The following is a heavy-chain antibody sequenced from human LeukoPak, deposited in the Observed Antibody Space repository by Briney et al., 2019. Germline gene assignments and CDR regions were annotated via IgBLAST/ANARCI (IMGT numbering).Heavy chain of an antibody. J-gene: IGHJ4*02. CDR1: GASISSYY. CDR2: IHNSGST. Sequence: SETLSLTCTVSGASISSYYWTWIRQPPGKGLEWIAYIHNSGSTNYNPSLKSRVTISLDTSKNQFSLKLNSVTAADTAVYYCARHLNTDMVKAHFDYWGQRTLVSVSS. V-gene: IGHV4-59*08. D-gene: IGHD5-18*01. CDR3: ARHLNTDMVKAHFDY.